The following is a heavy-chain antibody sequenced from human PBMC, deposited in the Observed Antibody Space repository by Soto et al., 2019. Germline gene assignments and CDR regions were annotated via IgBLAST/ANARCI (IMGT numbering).Heavy chain of an antibody. V-gene: IGHV3-23*01. CDR1: GFAFHTHA. J-gene: IGHJ4*02. CDR2: ISASGVTT. D-gene: IGHD2-8*02. CDR3: AKDRTPPLSLSPSSQAIKNLLVGQGFHS. Sequence: EVQLLESGGGLVQPGGSLRLSCAASGFAFHTHALSWVRQAPGKGLEWVSGISASGVTTYYADSVKGRFTISRDNSKNTVTLQMNSLRAEDTAFYYCAKDRTPPLSLSPSSQAIKNLLVGQGFHSWGKGTLVTVSS.